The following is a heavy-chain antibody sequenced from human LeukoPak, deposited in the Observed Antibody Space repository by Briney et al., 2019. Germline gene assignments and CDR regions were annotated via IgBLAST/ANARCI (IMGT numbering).Heavy chain of an antibody. D-gene: IGHD6-13*01. J-gene: IGHJ5*02. Sequence: GGSLRLSCAASGFTFSNYAMSWVRQSPGKGLESLSTISGSAGSTYYADSVKGRFTVSRDNSKNTLYLQMNSLRVEDTAVYFCAKGVSASWYPNWFDPWGQGTLVTVSS. CDR3: AKGVSASWYPNWFDP. V-gene: IGHV3-23*01. CDR2: ISGSAGST. CDR1: GFTFSNYA.